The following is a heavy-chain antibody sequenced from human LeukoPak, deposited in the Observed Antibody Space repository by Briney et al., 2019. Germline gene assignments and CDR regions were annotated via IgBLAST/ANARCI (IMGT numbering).Heavy chain of an antibody. D-gene: IGHD6-19*01. CDR3: ARLTVAGARWFDP. CDR1: GYNFATYW. J-gene: IGHJ5*02. Sequence: GESLKISCKGAGYNFATYWISWVRQMPGEVLEWMGIIYPTDSDSRYSPSFQGQVTISADKSISSAYLQWSSLKASDTAMYDCARLTVAGARWFDPWGQGTLVTVSS. V-gene: IGHV5-51*01. CDR2: IYPTDSDS.